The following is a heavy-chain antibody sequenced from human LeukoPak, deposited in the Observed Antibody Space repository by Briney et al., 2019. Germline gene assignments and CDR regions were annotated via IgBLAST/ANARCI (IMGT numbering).Heavy chain of an antibody. V-gene: IGHV4-4*01. D-gene: IGHD6-19*01. Sequence: SETLSLTCAVSGGSISSTNWWSWVRQPPGKGLEWIGEIYRSGTTNYKPSLKSRVTISLDKSRNHFSLKLTSVTAADSAVYCCARRSPYSTGWSSYFDYWGQGALVTVSS. J-gene: IGHJ4*02. CDR3: ARRSPYSTGWSSYFDY. CDR1: GGSISSTNW. CDR2: IYRSGTT.